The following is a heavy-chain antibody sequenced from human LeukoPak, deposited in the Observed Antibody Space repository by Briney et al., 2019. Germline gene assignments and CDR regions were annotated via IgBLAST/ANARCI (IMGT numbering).Heavy chain of an antibody. D-gene: IGHD5-18*01. J-gene: IGHJ4*02. Sequence: GGSLRLSCAASGFTLSGYSMNWVRQAPGKGLEWVSSISSSSSNIYYADSVKGRFTISRDNAKNSLYLQMNSLRAEDTAVYYCARCGYSYGLPGNYWGQGTLVTVSS. V-gene: IGHV3-21*01. CDR1: GFTLSGYS. CDR2: ISSSSSNI. CDR3: ARCGYSYGLPGNY.